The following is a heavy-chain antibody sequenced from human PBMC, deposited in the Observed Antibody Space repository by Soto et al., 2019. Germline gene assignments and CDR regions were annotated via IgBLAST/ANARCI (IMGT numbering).Heavy chain of an antibody. Sequence: QVQLVQSGAEVKKPGSSVKVSCKASGGTFSSYTISWVRQAPGQGLEWMGRIIPILGIANYAQKFQGRVTITADKSTSTAYMELSSLRSEDTAVYYCVPSLGDGYNYYFDYWGQGTLVTVSS. CDR3: VPSLGDGYNYYFDY. CDR2: IIPILGIA. D-gene: IGHD5-12*01. J-gene: IGHJ4*02. CDR1: GGTFSSYT. V-gene: IGHV1-69*02.